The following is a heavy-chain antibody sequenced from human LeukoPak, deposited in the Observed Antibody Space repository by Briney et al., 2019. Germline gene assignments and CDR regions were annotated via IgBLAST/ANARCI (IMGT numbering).Heavy chain of an antibody. CDR3: AKGLSGWGGEYYFDY. CDR2: ISGSGGST. V-gene: IGHV3-23*01. CDR1: GFTFSSYA. J-gene: IGHJ4*02. D-gene: IGHD6-19*01. Sequence: QPGGSLRLSCAASGFTFSSYAMSWVRQAPGKGLEWVSAISGSGGSTYYADSVKGRFTISRDNSKNTPYLQMNSLRAEDTAVYYCAKGLSGWGGEYYFDYWGQGTLVTVSS.